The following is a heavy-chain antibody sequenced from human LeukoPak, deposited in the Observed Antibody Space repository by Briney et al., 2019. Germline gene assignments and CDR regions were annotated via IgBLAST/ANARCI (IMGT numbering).Heavy chain of an antibody. D-gene: IGHD2-15*01. CDR3: ASSERGRYCSGGSCQPDAFDT. V-gene: IGHV4-30-2*01. CDR1: GGSISSGGYS. J-gene: IGHJ3*02. Sequence: SETLSLTCAVSGGSISSGGYSWSWIRQPPGKGLEWIGYIYHSGSTYYNPSLKSRVTISVDRSKNQFSLKLSSVTAADTAVYYCASSERGRYCSGGSCQPDAFDTWGQGTMVTVSS. CDR2: IYHSGST.